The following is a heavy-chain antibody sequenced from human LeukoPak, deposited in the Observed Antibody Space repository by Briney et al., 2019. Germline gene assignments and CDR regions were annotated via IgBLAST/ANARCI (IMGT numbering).Heavy chain of an antibody. Sequence: PGGSLRLSCATSGFTFSNYAMNWVRQAPGKGLEWVSAITGSGGRTYYADSVKGRFTISRDNSKNTLYLQMNSLRAEDTAVYYCAKDLSSSWRGGGFDPWGQGTLVTVSS. CDR3: AKDLSSSWRGGGFDP. V-gene: IGHV3-23*01. J-gene: IGHJ5*02. D-gene: IGHD6-13*01. CDR1: GFTFSNYA. CDR2: ITGSGGRT.